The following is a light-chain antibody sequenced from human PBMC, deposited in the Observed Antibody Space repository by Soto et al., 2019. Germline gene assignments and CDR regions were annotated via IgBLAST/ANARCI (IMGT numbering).Light chain of an antibody. CDR1: ETVNSNY. Sequence: DIMLTQSPGTLSLSPGERATLCCRASETVNSNYLAWYQQKRGQAPRLLIYGASRRATGIPDRFSGSGSGTDFTLTITRLEPEDFAVYYCQQYVSSRTFGQGTKVDIK. CDR2: GAS. V-gene: IGKV3-20*01. J-gene: IGKJ1*01. CDR3: QQYVSSRT.